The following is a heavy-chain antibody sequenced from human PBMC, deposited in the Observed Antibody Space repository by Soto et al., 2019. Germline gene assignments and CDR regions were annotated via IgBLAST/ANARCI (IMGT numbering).Heavy chain of an antibody. Sequence: EVQLLESGGGFVQPGGSLRLSCAASGITFSTYAMSWVRRAPGKGLEWVSIIGTNGADKQYADFVKGRFTVSRDRSDGTLSLQMNSLRAEDTAVYYCAADYLRHNSLNGYYYSYGMDVWGQGTTVTVSS. D-gene: IGHD4-17*01. CDR1: GITFSTYA. CDR2: IGTNGADK. V-gene: IGHV3-23*01. CDR3: AADYLRHNSLNGYYYSYGMDV. J-gene: IGHJ6*02.